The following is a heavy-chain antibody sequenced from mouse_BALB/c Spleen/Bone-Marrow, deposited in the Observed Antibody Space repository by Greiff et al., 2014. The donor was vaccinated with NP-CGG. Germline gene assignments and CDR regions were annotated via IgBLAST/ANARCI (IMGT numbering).Heavy chain of an antibody. CDR3: ARITTATGAMDY. D-gene: IGHD1-2*01. J-gene: IGHJ4*01. V-gene: IGHV2-9*02. CDR1: GFSLTTYG. CDR2: LWADGST. Sequence: QVQLQQSXPGLVAPSQSLSITCTVSGFSLTTYGVHWVRQPPGKGLEWLGVLWADGSTNYNPALMSRLSISKDNSKSQVFLKMNSLQTDDTAMYYCARITTATGAMDYWGQGTSVTVSS.